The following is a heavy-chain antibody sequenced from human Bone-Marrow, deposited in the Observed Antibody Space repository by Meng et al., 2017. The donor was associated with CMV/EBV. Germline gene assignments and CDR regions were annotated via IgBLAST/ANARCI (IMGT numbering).Heavy chain of an antibody. Sequence: SETLSLTCAVYGGSFSGYFWSWIRQSPGKGLEWIGYLYDTGSTKYNPSLKSRVTLSLGASEKYFSLKLTSVTAADTAVYYCARGGGNFYFDYWGQGTLVTVSS. D-gene: IGHD4-23*01. J-gene: IGHJ4*02. CDR3: ARGGGNFYFDY. CDR1: GGSFSGYF. CDR2: LYDTGST. V-gene: IGHV4-59*01.